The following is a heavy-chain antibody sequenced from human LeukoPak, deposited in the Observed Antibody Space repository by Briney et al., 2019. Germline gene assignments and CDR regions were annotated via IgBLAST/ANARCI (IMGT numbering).Heavy chain of an antibody. CDR3: TRDFWSETVAGPGFDP. CDR1: GYTFTSYD. D-gene: IGHD6-13*01. Sequence: ASVKVSCKASGYTFTSYDINWVRQAPGQGLEWMGWIKPNSGVTNYAQRFQARVTMTSDMSISTAYMELNSLTSDDTAVYYCTRDFWSETVAGPGFDPWGQGTLVIVSS. CDR2: IKPNSGVT. V-gene: IGHV1-2*02. J-gene: IGHJ5*02.